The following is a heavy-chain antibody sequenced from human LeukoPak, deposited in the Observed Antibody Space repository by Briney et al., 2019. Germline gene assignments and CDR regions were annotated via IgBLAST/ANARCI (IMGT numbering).Heavy chain of an antibody. D-gene: IGHD2-15*01. J-gene: IGHJ4*02. CDR3: ARGAPGSSCSGGSWPYFDY. CDR1: GYTFTSYD. CDR2: VNPNSGHT. V-gene: IGHV1-8*01. Sequence: ASVKVSCKASGYTFTSYDINWVRQATGQRLEWMGWVNPNSGHTGFAQKFQGRVSMTSNTSISTAYMEVRSLRSEDTAVYYCARGAPGSSCSGGSWPYFDYWGQGTLVSVSS.